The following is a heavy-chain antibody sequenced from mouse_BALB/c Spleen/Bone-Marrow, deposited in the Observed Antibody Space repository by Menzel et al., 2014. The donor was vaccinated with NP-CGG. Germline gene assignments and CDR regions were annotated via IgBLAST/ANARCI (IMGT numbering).Heavy chain of an antibody. CDR1: GFTFSDYY. J-gene: IGHJ2*03. D-gene: IGHD1-1*01. CDR2: ISNGGGST. CDR3: ARLYGYFDY. V-gene: IGHV5-12*02. Sequence: EVKLVESGGGLVQPGGSLKLSCATSGFTFSDYYMYWVRQTPEKRLEWVAYISNGGGSTYYPDTVKGRFTISRDNAKNTLYLQMSRLKPEDTAMYYCARLYGYFDYWGQGTSLTVSS.